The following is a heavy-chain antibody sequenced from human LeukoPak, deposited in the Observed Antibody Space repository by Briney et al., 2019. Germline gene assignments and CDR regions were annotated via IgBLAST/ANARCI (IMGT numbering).Heavy chain of an antibody. Sequence: SETLSLTCAIYGGSFSGYYWSRIRQPPGKGLEWIGEINHSGSTNYNPSLKSRVTISVDTSKNQFSLKLSSVTAADTAVYYWARVGGSSWYSGLNWFDPWGQGTLVTVSS. CDR2: INHSGST. V-gene: IGHV4-34*01. J-gene: IGHJ5*02. CDR1: GGSFSGYY. D-gene: IGHD6-13*01. CDR3: ARVGGSSWYSGLNWFDP.